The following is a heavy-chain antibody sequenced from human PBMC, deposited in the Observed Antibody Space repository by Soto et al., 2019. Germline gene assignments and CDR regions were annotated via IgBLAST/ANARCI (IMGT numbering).Heavy chain of an antibody. V-gene: IGHV3-30*03. D-gene: IGHD4-17*01. Sequence: GSVRVSWAACELTFSCYGTVWVSQPPGKGLQWLAVISYDGNNKSYADSVEGRFTISRDNSKNTVYLQMNSLRLEDTAVYYCARGPSYSDSYFDYWCQGTLVTV. CDR3: ARGPSYSDSYFDY. J-gene: IGHJ4*02. CDR2: ISYDGNNK. CDR1: ELTFSCYG.